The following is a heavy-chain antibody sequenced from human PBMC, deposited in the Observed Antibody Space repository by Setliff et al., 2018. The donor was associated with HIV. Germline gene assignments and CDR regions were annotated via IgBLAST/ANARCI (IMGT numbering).Heavy chain of an antibody. CDR2: VYHSGST. CDR3: ARDAGRWGSYYYFRYMDV. D-gene: IGHD3-16*01. V-gene: IGHV4-38-2*02. CDR1: GYSISTAYY. J-gene: IGHJ6*03. Sequence: PSETLSLTCPVSGYSISTAYYWGWIRQPPGKGLEWIGSVYHSGSTNYNPSLKSRVTMSVDRSKNQFSLRLNSVTAADTAVFYCARDAGRWGSYYYFRYMDVWGKGTTVTVSS.